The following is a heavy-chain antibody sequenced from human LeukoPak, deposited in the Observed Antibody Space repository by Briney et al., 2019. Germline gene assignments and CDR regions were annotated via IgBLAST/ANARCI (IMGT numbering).Heavy chain of an antibody. Sequence: SETLSLTCAVYGGSFNDYFGSWIRQPPGKGLEWIGEINHSGSTKYTASLKSRVAISVDTSKNQFSLKQNSVTAADTAVYFCARGHLRTGTREFDYWGQGTLVTASS. CDR3: ARGHLRTGTREFDY. CDR2: INHSGST. J-gene: IGHJ4*02. V-gene: IGHV4-34*01. D-gene: IGHD1-7*01. CDR1: GGSFNDYF.